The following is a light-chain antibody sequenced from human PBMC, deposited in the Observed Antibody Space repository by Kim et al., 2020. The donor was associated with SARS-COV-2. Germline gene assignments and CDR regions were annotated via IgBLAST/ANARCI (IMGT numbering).Light chain of an antibody. V-gene: IGKV1-5*03. CDR2: LAS. Sequence: DIQMTQSSSTLSASVGDRVTITCRASQSIGTFLAWYQQKPGKAPKLLSYLASTLESGVPSRFSGSGSGTEFTLTINSLQPDDFATYYCQHYIRFPYAFGQGTKLEI. CDR3: QHYIRFPYA. J-gene: IGKJ2*01. CDR1: QSIGTF.